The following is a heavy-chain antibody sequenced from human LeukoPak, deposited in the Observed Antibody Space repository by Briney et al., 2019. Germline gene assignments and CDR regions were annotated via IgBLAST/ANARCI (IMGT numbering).Heavy chain of an antibody. CDR2: INPNSGGT. CDR1: GYTFIVYY. J-gene: IGHJ4*02. D-gene: IGHD3-3*01. Sequence: ASVTVSCQASGYTFIVYYIHWVRQAPGQGLEWMGWINPNSGGTNYAQKFQGRVTMTRDTSISTAYMEVSRMTSDDTAVYYCATSGGTSGPELDYWGQGTLVTVSS. CDR3: ATSGGTSGPELDY. V-gene: IGHV1-2*02.